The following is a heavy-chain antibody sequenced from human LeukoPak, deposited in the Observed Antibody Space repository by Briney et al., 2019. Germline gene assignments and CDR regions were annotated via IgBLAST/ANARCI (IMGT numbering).Heavy chain of an antibody. CDR1: GFTFSSYE. CDR2: ISGSGGST. D-gene: IGHD6-13*01. V-gene: IGHV3-23*01. CDR3: AKGRREQLVRVYYYYMDV. J-gene: IGHJ6*03. Sequence: GGSLRLSCAASGFTFSSYEMNWVRQAPGKGLEWVSAISGSGGSTYYADSVKGRFTISRDNSKNTLYLQMNSLRAEDTAVYYCAKGRREQLVRVYYYYMDVWGKGTTVTISS.